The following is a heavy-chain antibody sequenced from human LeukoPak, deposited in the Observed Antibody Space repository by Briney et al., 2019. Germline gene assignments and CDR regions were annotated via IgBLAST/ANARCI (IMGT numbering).Heavy chain of an antibody. J-gene: IGHJ3*02. V-gene: IGHV3-21*01. CDR1: GFTFSSYS. CDR3: ARGSPDFWGCSPPVAFGI. CDR2: ISSSSSYI. D-gene: IGHD3-3*01. Sequence: GGSLRLSCAASGFTFSSYSMNWVRQAPGKGLEWVSSISSSSSYIYYADSVKGRFTISRDNAKNSLYLQMNSLRAEDTAVYYRARGSPDFWGCSPPVAFGIRGQGTMVTVSS.